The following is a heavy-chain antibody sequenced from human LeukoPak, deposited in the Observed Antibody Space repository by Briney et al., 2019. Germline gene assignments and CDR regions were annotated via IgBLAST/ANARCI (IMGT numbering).Heavy chain of an antibody. CDR3: AKDVAPGYSHASDY. V-gene: IGHV3-23*01. CDR1: GFTFSSYA. J-gene: IGHJ4*02. CDR2: ISGSGGSI. D-gene: IGHD5-18*01. Sequence: PGGSLRLSCAASGFTFSSYAMSWVRQAPGKGLDWVSAISGSGGSINYADSVKGRFTISRDNSKNTLNLQMNSLRAEDTAVYYCAKDVAPGYSHASDYWGQGTLVTVSS.